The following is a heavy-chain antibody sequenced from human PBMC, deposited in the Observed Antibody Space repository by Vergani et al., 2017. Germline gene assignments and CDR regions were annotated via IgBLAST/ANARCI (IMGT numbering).Heavy chain of an antibody. V-gene: IGHV4-59*01. D-gene: IGHD1-26*01. CDR2: IYYSGST. Sequence: QVKLQESGPGLVKPSETLSLTCTVSGGSISSYYWSWIRQPPGKGLEWIGYIYYSGSTNYNPSLKSRVTISVDTSKNQFSLKLSSVTAADTAVYYCARGGILGWFDPWGQGTLVTVSS. CDR3: ARGGILGWFDP. J-gene: IGHJ5*02. CDR1: GGSISSYY.